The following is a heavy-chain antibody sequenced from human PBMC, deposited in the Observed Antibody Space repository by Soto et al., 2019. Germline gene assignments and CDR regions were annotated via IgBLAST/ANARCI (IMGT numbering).Heavy chain of an antibody. D-gene: IGHD6-6*01. CDR1: GYTLTNYA. Sequence: ASVKVSCKASGYTLTNYALSWVRQAPGQGLEWMGWISAYNGHISYAQKFQDRVTMTRDTSTSTAYMEVRSLRPDDTAVYYCGRFRRSSLCAFDLWGPGPLVTVS. CDR3: GRFRRSSLCAFDL. CDR2: ISAYNGHI. J-gene: IGHJ3*01. V-gene: IGHV1-18*01.